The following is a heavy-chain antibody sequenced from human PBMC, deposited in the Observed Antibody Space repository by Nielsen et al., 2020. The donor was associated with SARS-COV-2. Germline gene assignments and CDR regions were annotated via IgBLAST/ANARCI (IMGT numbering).Heavy chain of an antibody. CDR3: ARPLWDYGGNPNWYFDL. V-gene: IGHV5-51*01. CDR1: GYSFTSYW. CDR2: IYPGDSDT. Sequence: GESLKISCKGSGYSFTSYWIGWVRQTPGKGLEWMGIIYPGDSDTSYSPSFEGQVTISADKSISTAYLQWSNLKASDTAMYYCARPLWDYGGNPNWYFDLGGRAPWSLSPQ. J-gene: IGHJ2*01. D-gene: IGHD4-23*01.